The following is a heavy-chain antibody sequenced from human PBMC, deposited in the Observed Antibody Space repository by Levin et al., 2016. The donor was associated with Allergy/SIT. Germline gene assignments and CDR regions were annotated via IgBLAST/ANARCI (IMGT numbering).Heavy chain of an antibody. Sequence: WIRQPPGKGLEWIGEINHSGSTNYNPSLKSRVTISVDTSKNQFSLKLSSVTAADTAVYYCARGRRQLRIPHYGMDVWGQGTTVTVSS. V-gene: IGHV4-34*01. D-gene: IGHD5-24*01. J-gene: IGHJ6*02. CDR3: ARGRRQLRIPHYGMDV. CDR2: INHSGST.